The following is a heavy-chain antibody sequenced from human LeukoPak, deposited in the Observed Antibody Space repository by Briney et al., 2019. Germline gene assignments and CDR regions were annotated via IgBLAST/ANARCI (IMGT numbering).Heavy chain of an antibody. J-gene: IGHJ4*02. D-gene: IGHD6-13*01. CDR1: GFTFSSYG. CDR3: AKDGLAAAGALDC. CDR2: IRYDGSNK. V-gene: IGHV3-30*02. Sequence: GGSLRLSCAASGFTFSSYGMHWVRQAPGKGLEWVAFIRYDGSNKYYADSVKGRFTISRDNSKNTLYLQMNSLRAEDTAVYYCAKDGLAAAGALDCWGQGTLVTVSS.